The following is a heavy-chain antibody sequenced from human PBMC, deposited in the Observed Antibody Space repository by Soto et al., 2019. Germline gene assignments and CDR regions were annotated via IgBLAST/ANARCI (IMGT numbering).Heavy chain of an antibody. CDR1: GFTFSNAW. Sequence: GSLRLSCAASGFTFSNAWMSWVRQAPGKGLEWVGRIKSKTDGGTTDYAAPVKGRFTISRDDSKNTLYLQMNSLKTEDTAVYYCTTYGDYDFWSGYPDHWGQGTLVTVSS. D-gene: IGHD3-3*01. CDR3: TTYGDYDFWSGYPDH. V-gene: IGHV3-15*01. J-gene: IGHJ4*02. CDR2: IKSKTDGGTT.